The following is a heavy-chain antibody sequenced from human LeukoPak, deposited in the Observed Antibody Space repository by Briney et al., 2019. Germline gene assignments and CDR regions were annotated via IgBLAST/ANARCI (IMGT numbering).Heavy chain of an antibody. CDR1: GFTFSSYA. Sequence: GGSLRLSCAASGFTFSSYAMHWVRQAPGKGLEWVSAISGSGGSTYYADSVKGRFTISRDNSKNTLYLQMNSLRAEDTAVYYCAKDLYDSSGYNYWGQGTLVTVSS. J-gene: IGHJ4*02. V-gene: IGHV3-23*01. CDR3: AKDLYDSSGYNY. D-gene: IGHD3-22*01. CDR2: ISGSGGST.